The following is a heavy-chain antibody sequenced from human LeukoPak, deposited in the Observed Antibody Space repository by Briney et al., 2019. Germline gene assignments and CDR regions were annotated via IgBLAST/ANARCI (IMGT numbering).Heavy chain of an antibody. CDR2: IYSGGST. CDR1: GFTVSSNY. J-gene: IGHJ6*03. D-gene: IGHD3-3*01. V-gene: IGHV3-66*01. CDR3: ARVPYYDFWSGWSVGYYYYYYMDV. Sequence: TGGSLRLSCAASGFTVSSNYVSWVRQAPGKGLEWVSVIYSGGSTYYADSVKGRFTISRDNAKNSLYLQMNSLRAEDTAVYYCARVPYYDFWSGWSVGYYYYYYMDVWGKGTTVTVSS.